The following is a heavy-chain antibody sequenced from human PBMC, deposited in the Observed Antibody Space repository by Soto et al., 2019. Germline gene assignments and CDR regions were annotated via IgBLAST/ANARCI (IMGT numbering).Heavy chain of an antibody. V-gene: IGHV4-38-2*01. J-gene: IGHJ4*02. D-gene: IGHD2-15*01. Sequence: PSETLSLTCAVSGYSISSSYYLTRMLQPHGKGLEWIGSTYHSGTTYYEPSLMSRVTISLHTSKNQFSMTLSSVTSADTAGYYCGRWDTVDRYSFWAQGT. CDR3: GRWDTVDRYSF. CDR1: GYSISSSYY. CDR2: TYHSGTT.